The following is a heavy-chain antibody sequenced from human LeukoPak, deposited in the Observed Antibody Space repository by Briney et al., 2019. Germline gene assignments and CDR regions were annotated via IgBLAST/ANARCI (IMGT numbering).Heavy chain of an antibody. CDR1: GGSINGFF. D-gene: IGHD3-10*01. CDR3: ARGVRLASGKYYFDS. CDR2: ISSSGGT. V-gene: IGHV4-4*07. Sequence: PSETLSLTCTVSGGSINGFFCNWIRQPAGRGLEWIGVISSSGGTNYNTALKSRVTMSVDTSTRHFALNLNSVSAADTAVYYCARGVRLASGKYYFDSWGQGALVTVSS. J-gene: IGHJ4*02.